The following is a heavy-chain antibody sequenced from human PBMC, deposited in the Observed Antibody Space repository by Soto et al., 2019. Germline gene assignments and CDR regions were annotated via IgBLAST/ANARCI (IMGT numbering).Heavy chain of an antibody. Sequence: QVQLVQAGAEVKKPWSAVKVSCKASGGTFRSYAISWVRQAPGQGLEWMGGIIPIFGTANYAQKYPGRVTIPADESTSTAYMELSSLRSEDTGVYYCARDPGGERYRQPWGQGTLVTVSS. J-gene: IGHJ1*01. CDR1: GGTFRSYA. D-gene: IGHD3-16*01. CDR2: IIPIFGTA. CDR3: ARDPGGERYRQP. V-gene: IGHV1-69*01.